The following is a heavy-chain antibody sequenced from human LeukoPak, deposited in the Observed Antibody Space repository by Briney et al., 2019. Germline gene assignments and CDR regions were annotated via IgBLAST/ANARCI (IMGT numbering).Heavy chain of an antibody. J-gene: IGHJ4*02. CDR1: GFTFSSYA. D-gene: IGHD3-10*01. Sequence: GGSLRLSCAASGFTFSSYAMSWARQAPGKGLEWVSAISGSGGSTYYADSVKGRFTISRDNSKNTLYLQMNSLRAEDTAVYYCAKELSEYYGSGSHFDYWGQGTLVTVSS. CDR2: ISGSGGST. V-gene: IGHV3-23*01. CDR3: AKELSEYYGSGSHFDY.